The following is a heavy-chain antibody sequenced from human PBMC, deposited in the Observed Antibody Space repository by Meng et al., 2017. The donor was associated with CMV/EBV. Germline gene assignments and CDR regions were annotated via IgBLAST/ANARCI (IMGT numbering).Heavy chain of an antibody. CDR1: GYTFTGYY. J-gene: IGHJ4*02. Sequence: QVQLVQSGAEVKKPGASVKVSCKASGYTFTGYYMHWVRKAPGQGLEWMGWINPNSGGTNYAQKFQGRVTMTRDTSISTAYMELSRLRSDDTAVYYCAQELYYNDSSGYGPPFDYWGQGTLVTVSS. D-gene: IGHD3-22*01. CDR2: INPNSGGT. V-gene: IGHV1-2*02. CDR3: AQELYYNDSSGYGPPFDY.